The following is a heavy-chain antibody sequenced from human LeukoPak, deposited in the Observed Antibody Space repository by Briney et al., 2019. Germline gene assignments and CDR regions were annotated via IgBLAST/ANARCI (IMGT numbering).Heavy chain of an antibody. CDR1: GGSISSYY. CDR3: ARVSDYHYGMDV. V-gene: IGHV4-59*01. J-gene: IGHJ6*02. Sequence: SETLSLTCTVSGGSISSYYWSWIRQPPGKGLEWIGYIYYSGSTNYNPSLKSRVTISVDTSKNQFSLKLSSVTAADTAVYYCARVSDYHYGMDVWGQGTTVTVSS. CDR2: IYYSGST.